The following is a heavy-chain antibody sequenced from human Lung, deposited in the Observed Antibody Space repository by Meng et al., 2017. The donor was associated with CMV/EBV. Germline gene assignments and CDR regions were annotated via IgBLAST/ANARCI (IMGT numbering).Heavy chain of an antibody. V-gene: IGHV3-30*04. J-gene: IGHJ6*02. CDR2: VSYDRSNK. Sequence: GESXKISCAASGFTFRSYVMHWVRQAPGRGLEWVTLVSYDRSNKYYADSVNGRFTISRDNSRNTLYLQMNSLRVEDTAVYYCATDDSRSPYYSYGMDVLGQGXTVTVSS. CDR3: ATDDSRSPYYSYGMDV. CDR1: GFTFRSYV. D-gene: IGHD6-6*01.